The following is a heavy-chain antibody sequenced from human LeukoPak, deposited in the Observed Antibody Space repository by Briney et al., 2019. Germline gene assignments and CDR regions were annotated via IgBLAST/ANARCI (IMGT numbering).Heavy chain of an antibody. Sequence: LGESLKISCEGSGYSFTSYWIGWVRQMPGKGLEWMGIIYPGDSDTRYSPSFQGQVTISADKSISTAYLQWSSLKASDTAMYYCARLIAVAGTNYFDYWGQGTLVTVSS. CDR2: IYPGDSDT. CDR3: ARLIAVAGTNYFDY. V-gene: IGHV5-51*01. D-gene: IGHD6-19*01. J-gene: IGHJ4*02. CDR1: GYSFTSYW.